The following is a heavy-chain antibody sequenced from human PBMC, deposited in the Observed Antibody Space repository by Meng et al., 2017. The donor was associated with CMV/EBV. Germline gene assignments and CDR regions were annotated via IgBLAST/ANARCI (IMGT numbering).Heavy chain of an antibody. Sequence: QGQLKESAPGLVKPSEALSLTCTVSGGSISSYYWSWIRQPAGKGLEWIGRIYTSGSTNYNPSLKSRVTMSVDTSKNQFSLKLSSVTAADTAVYYCARGGLYYYDSSGHFDYWGQGTLVTVSS. V-gene: IGHV4-4*07. CDR1: GGSISSYY. J-gene: IGHJ4*02. CDR2: IYTSGST. CDR3: ARGGLYYYDSSGHFDY. D-gene: IGHD3-22*01.